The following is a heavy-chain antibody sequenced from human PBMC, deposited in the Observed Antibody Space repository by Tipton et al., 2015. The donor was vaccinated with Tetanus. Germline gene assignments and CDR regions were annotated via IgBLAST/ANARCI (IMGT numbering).Heavy chain of an antibody. CDR3: ARTSGYMYSDT. CDR1: GGSVRSTNSY. J-gene: IGHJ4*02. CDR2: IYSSGGA. V-gene: IGHV4-61*01. D-gene: IGHD3-3*01. Sequence: LRLSCTVSGGSVRSTNSYWSWLRQPPGKGLEWIGHIYSSGGARYNPSLKSRVAMSVDTAANQLSLKLTSVTSADTAVYYCARTSGYMYSDTWGQGTLVTVSS.